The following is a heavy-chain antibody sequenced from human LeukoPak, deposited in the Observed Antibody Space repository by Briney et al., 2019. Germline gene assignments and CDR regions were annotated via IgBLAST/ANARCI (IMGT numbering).Heavy chain of an antibody. V-gene: IGHV4-30-2*01. CDR1: GGSISSGGYS. CDR3: ARGVRYFDWLSPTHFDY. D-gene: IGHD3-9*01. J-gene: IGHJ4*02. Sequence: SETLSLTCDVSGGSISSGGYSWSWIRQPPGKGLEWIGYIYHSGSTYYNPSLKSRVTISVDRSKSQFSLKLSSVTAADTAVYYCARGVRYFDWLSPTHFDYWGQGTLVTVSS. CDR2: IYHSGST.